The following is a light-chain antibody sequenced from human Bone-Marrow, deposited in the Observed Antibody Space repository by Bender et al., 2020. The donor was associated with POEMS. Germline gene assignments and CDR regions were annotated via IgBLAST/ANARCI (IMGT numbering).Light chain of an antibody. J-gene: IGLJ3*02. Sequence: QSVLTQPASVSGALGQSITISCTGGISTVESYNFGSWYQHHPGKAPKLVIYEVSERPSGVSTRFSGSKSGKTASLTISGLQAEDEADYYCSSYVAVNTWVFGGGTTLTVL. CDR1: ISTVESYNF. CDR2: EVS. V-gene: IGLV2-23*02. CDR3: SSYVAVNTWV.